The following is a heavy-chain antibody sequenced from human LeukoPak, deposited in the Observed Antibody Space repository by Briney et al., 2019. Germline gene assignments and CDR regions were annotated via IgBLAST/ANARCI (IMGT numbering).Heavy chain of an antibody. J-gene: IGHJ5*02. CDR2: ISADNGNT. CDR3: ARAERSTLGFDP. V-gene: IGHV1-18*01. CDR1: GYTFINYG. D-gene: IGHD1-26*01. Sequence: GASVKVSCKAAGYTFINYGISWVRQAPGQGLEWMGWISADNGNTRYGEQFQGRITMTTDTSTNTAYMELRSLRSDDTAVYYCARAERSTLGFDPWGQGTLVTVSS.